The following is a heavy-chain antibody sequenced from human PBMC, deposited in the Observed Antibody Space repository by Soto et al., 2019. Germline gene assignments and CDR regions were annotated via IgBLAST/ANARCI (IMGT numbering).Heavy chain of an antibody. CDR2: IKHDGSAT. J-gene: IGHJ4*02. D-gene: IGHD3-16*01. V-gene: IGHV3-7*01. Sequence: PGGSLRLSCAASGFTFSTYWMSWVRQAPGKGLEWVANIKHDGSATYYVDSMKGRFTIYRDNVKDSLYLQMNSLRAEDTAVYYCAREGRITDFWGQGALVNVS. CDR1: GFTFSTYW. CDR3: AREGRITDF.